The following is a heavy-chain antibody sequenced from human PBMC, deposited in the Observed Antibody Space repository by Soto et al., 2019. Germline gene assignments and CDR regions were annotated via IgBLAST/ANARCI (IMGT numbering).Heavy chain of an antibody. D-gene: IGHD2-8*01. Sequence: SVKVSCKASGGTFSSYTISWVRQAPGQGLEWMGRIIPILGIANYAQKFQGRVTITADKSTSTAYMELSSLRSEDTAVYYCAREGCTNGVCYAPYYYMDVWGKGTTVTVSS. J-gene: IGHJ6*03. CDR3: AREGCTNGVCYAPYYYMDV. CDR1: GGTFSSYT. V-gene: IGHV1-69*04. CDR2: IIPILGIA.